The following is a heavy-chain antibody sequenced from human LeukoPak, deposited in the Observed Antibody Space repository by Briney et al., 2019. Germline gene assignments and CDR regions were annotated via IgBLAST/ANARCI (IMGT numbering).Heavy chain of an antibody. Sequence: SETLSLTCTVSGGSISSSSYYWGWIRQPPGKGLEWIGSIYYSGSTYYNPSLKSRVTISVDTSKNQFSLKLSSVTAADTAVYYCASGGLAALWRFDYWGQGTLVTVSS. CDR3: ASGGLAALWRFDY. D-gene: IGHD2-15*01. CDR2: IYYSGST. J-gene: IGHJ4*02. CDR1: GGSISSSSYY. V-gene: IGHV4-39*01.